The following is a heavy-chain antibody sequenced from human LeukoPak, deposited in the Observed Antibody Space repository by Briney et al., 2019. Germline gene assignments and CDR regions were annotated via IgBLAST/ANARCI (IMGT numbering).Heavy chain of an antibody. Sequence: VKVSRKASGYTFTSYDINWVRQATGQGLEWMGWMNPNSGNTGYAQKFQGRVTMTRNTSISTAYMELSSLRSEDTAVYHCARGPNKYDGGNSGSAWFDPWGQGTLVTVSS. D-gene: IGHD4-23*01. CDR2: MNPNSGNT. CDR3: ARGPNKYDGGNSGSAWFDP. V-gene: IGHV1-8*01. CDR1: GYTFTSYD. J-gene: IGHJ5*02.